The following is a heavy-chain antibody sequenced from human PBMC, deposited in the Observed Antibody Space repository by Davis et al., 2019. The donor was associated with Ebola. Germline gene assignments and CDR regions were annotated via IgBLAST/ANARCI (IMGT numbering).Heavy chain of an antibody. CDR1: GGTFSSYA. Sequence: SVKVSCKASGGTFSSYAISWVRQAPGQGLEWMGGIIPIFGTANYAQKFQGRVTITADESTSTAYMELSSLRSEDTAVYYCARDLGRYSSGWYGGGWFDPWGQGTLVTVSS. CDR2: IIPIFGTA. D-gene: IGHD6-19*01. V-gene: IGHV1-69*13. CDR3: ARDLGRYSSGWYGGGWFDP. J-gene: IGHJ5*02.